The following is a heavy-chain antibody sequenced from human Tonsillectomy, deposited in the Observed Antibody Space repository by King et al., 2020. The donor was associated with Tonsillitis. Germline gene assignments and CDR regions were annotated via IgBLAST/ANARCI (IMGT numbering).Heavy chain of an antibody. CDR2: IYYSGST. CDR1: GGSISSYY. D-gene: IGHD2/OR15-2a*01. CDR3: AGGVILFHLCH. J-gene: IGHJ4*02. Sequence: VQLQESGPGLVKPSETLSLTCTVSGGSISSYYWSWIRQPPGKGLEWIGYIYYSGSTNYNPSLKSRVTISVDTSKNQFSLKLSSVTAADTAVYYCAGGVILFHLCHWGPGTLVTVSS. V-gene: IGHV4-59*01.